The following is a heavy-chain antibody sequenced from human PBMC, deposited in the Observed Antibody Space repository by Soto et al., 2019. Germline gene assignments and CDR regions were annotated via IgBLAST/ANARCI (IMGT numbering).Heavy chain of an antibody. CDR2: IYYSGST. Sequence: PSETLSLTCTVSGGSISSGSYYWGWIRQPPGKGLEWIGYIYYSGSTNYNPSLKSRVTISVDTSKNQFSLKLSSVTAADTAVYYCARHVPYCSDTSHCAYGMDVWGQGTTVTVSS. D-gene: IGHD2-2*01. CDR1: GGSISSGSYY. V-gene: IGHV4-61*05. J-gene: IGHJ6*02. CDR3: ARHVPYCSDTSHCAYGMDV.